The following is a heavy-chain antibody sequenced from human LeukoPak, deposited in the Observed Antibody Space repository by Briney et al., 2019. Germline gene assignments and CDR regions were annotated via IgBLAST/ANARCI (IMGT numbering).Heavy chain of an antibody. CDR3: ARGSGYYADAFDI. CDR2: IYYSGST. CDR1: GGSISSSSYY. D-gene: IGHD3-3*01. V-gene: IGHV4-39*01. Sequence: SETLSLTCTVSGGSISSSSYYWGWIRQPPGKGLEWIGSIYYSGSTYYNPSLKSRVTISVDTSRNQFSLKLSSVTAADTAVYYCARGSGYYADAFDIWGQGTMVTVSS. J-gene: IGHJ3*02.